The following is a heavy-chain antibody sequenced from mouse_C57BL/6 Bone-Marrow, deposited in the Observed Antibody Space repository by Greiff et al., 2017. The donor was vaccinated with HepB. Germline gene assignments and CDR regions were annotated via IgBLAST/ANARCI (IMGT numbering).Heavy chain of an antibody. CDR2: IDPSDSET. V-gene: IGHV1-52*01. CDR1: GYTFTSYW. D-gene: IGHD2-4*01. J-gene: IGHJ2*01. Sequence: VKLQQPGAELVRPGSSVKLSCKASGYTFTSYWMHWVKQRPIQGLEWIGNIDPSDSETHYNQKFKDKATLTVDKSSSTAYMQLSSLTSEDSAVYYCARIGYYDYDGGGFDYWGQGTTLTVSS. CDR3: ARIGYYDYDGGGFDY.